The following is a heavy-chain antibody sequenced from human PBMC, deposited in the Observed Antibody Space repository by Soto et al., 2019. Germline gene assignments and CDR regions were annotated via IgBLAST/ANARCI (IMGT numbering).Heavy chain of an antibody. D-gene: IGHD2-2*01. J-gene: IGHJ4*02. CDR1: GGSISSGDDY. CDR2: TYYSGST. CDR3: ARYQKGPFDY. Sequence: SETLSLTCTVSGGSISSGDDYWSWIRQPPGKGLEWIGYTYYSGSTYYNPSLKSRVTISVDTSKNQFSLKLSSVTAADTAVYYCARYQKGPFDYWGQGTLVTVSS. V-gene: IGHV4-30-4*01.